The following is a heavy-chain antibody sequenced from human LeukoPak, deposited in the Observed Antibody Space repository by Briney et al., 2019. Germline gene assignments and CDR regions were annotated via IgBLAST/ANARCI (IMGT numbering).Heavy chain of an antibody. D-gene: IGHD6-13*01. CDR3: ARGKSGYSSTVGYFQH. CDR2: IYTSGST. J-gene: IGHJ1*01. V-gene: IGHV4-4*07. Sequence: PSETLSLTCTVSGGSISSYYWSWIRQPAGKGLEWIGRIYTSGSTNYNPSLKSRVTMSVDTSKNQFSLKLSSVTAADTAVYYCARGKSGYSSTVGYFQHWGQGTLVTVSS. CDR1: GGSISSYY.